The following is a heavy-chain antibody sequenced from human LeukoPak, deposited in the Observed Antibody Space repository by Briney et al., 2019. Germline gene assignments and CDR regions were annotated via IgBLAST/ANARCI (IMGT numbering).Heavy chain of an antibody. D-gene: IGHD3-16*01. Sequence: GGSLRLSCAASGFTFSSYEMNWVRQAPGKGLEWVLYISSSGSTIYYADSVKGRFTISRDNAKNSLYLQMNSLRAEDTAVYYCARDGGGLSWFDPWGQGTLVTVSS. CDR2: ISSSGSTI. J-gene: IGHJ5*02. CDR1: GFTFSSYE. CDR3: ARDGGGLSWFDP. V-gene: IGHV3-48*03.